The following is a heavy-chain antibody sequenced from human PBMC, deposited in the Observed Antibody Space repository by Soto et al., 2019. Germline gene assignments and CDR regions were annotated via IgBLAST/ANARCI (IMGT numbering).Heavy chain of an antibody. V-gene: IGHV4-59*08. D-gene: IGHD4-17*01. J-gene: IGHJ4*02. CDR1: GGSISSYY. Sequence: SETLSLTCTVSGGSISSYYWSWIRQPPGKGLEWIGYIYYSGSTNYNPSLKSRVTISVDTSKNQFSLKLSSVTAADTAVYYCARRYGANFDYWGQGNLVTVS. CDR3: ARRYGANFDY. CDR2: IYYSGST.